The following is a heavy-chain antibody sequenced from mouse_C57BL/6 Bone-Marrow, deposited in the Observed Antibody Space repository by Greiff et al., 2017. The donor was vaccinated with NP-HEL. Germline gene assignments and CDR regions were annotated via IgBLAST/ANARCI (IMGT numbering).Heavy chain of an antibody. CDR3: AREGGRSQGARDY. V-gene: IGHV5-4*01. J-gene: IGHJ4*01. D-gene: IGHD1-1*01. CDR1: GFTFSSYA. CDR2: ISDGGSYT. Sequence: EVQVVESGGGLVKPGGSLKLSCAASGFTFSSYAMSWVRQTPEKRLEWVATISDGGSYTSYPDNVKGRFTISRDNAKNNLYQQRSQLKSEDTAMYYCAREGGRSQGARDYWGQGTSVTVSS.